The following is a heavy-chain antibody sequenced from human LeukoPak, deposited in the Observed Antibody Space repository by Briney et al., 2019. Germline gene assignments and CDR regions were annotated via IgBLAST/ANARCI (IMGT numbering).Heavy chain of an antibody. CDR1: GGSFSGYY. J-gene: IGHJ6*02. D-gene: IGHD3-22*01. CDR2: INHSGST. CDR3: ARGPSTMIVVVPNYYYGMDV. Sequence: SETLSLTCAVYGGSFSGYYWSWIRQPPGKGLEWIGEINHSGSTNYNPSLKSRVTISVDTSKNQFSLKLSSVTAADTAVYYRARGPSTMIVVVPNYYYGMDVWGQGTTVTVSS. V-gene: IGHV4-34*01.